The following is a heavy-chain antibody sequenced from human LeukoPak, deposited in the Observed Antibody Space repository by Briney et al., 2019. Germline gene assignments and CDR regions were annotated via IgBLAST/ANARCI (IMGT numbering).Heavy chain of an antibody. J-gene: IGHJ4*02. CDR2: ISWNSGSI. CDR1: GFTFDDYA. Sequence: GGSLRLSCAASGFTFDDYAMHWVRQAPGKGLEWVSGISWNSGSIGYADSVKGRFTISRDNAKNSLYLQMNSLRAEDTALYYCAKDLSKVTTIVSDYWGQGTLVTVSS. D-gene: IGHD4-17*01. V-gene: IGHV3-9*01. CDR3: AKDLSKVTTIVSDY.